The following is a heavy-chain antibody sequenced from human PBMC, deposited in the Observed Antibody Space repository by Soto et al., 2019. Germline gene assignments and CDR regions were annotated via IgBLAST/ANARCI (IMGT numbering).Heavy chain of an antibody. D-gene: IGHD2-2*02. CDR3: AAEHGDLYSGYYYYYGMDV. CDR2: IVVGSGNT. CDR1: GFTFTSSA. V-gene: IGHV1-58*01. Sequence: QMQLVQSGPEVKKPGTSVKVSCKASGFTFTSSAVQWVRQARGQRLEWIGWIVVGSGNTNYAQKFQERVTITRDMSTSTAYMELSSLRSEDTAVYYCAAEHGDLYSGYYYYYGMDVWGQGTTVTVSS. J-gene: IGHJ6*02.